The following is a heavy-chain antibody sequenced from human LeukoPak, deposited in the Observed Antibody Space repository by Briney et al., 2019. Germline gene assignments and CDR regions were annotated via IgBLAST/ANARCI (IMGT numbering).Heavy chain of an antibody. J-gene: IGHJ2*01. CDR3: ARAKSRMGHRYFDI. CDR2: INPNSGGT. CDR1: GYTFTGYY. V-gene: IGHV1-2*02. D-gene: IGHD2-8*01. Sequence: ASVKVSCKASGYTFTGYYMHWVRQAPGQGLEWMGWINPNSGGTNYAQKFQGRVTMTRDTSISTAYMELSRLRSDDTAVYSCARAKSRMGHRYFDIWGRGTLVTVSS.